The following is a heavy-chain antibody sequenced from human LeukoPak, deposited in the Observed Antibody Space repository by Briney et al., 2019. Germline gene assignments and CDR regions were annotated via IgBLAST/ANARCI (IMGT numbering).Heavy chain of an antibody. J-gene: IGHJ4*02. CDR1: GFTFSNYW. D-gene: IGHD6-19*01. CDR3: ARALYNRGWYPDYFDS. Sequence: GGSLRLSCAASGFTFSNYWMSWLRQAPGKGLEWVANIKRDGSDNYYVGSVEGRFTISRDNAKNSLYLQMSSLRAEDTAIYYCARALYNRGWYPDYFDSWGQGTLVTVSA. CDR2: IKRDGSDN. V-gene: IGHV3-7*01.